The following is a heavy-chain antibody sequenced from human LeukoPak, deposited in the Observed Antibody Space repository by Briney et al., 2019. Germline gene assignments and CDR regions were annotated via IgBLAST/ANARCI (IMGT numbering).Heavy chain of an antibody. CDR1: GGSISSSNW. J-gene: IGHJ4*02. CDR2: IYHSGST. V-gene: IGHV4-4*02. D-gene: IGHD1-1*01. Sequence: SETLSLTCAVSGGSISSSNWWSWVRQPPGKGLEWIGEIYHSGSTNYNPSLKSRVTISVDKSKNQFSLNLSSVTAADTAVYYCASYNWNDSGFDYWGQGTLVTVSS. CDR3: ASYNWNDSGFDY.